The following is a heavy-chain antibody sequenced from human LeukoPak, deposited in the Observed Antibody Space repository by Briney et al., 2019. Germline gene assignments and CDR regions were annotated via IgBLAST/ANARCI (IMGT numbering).Heavy chain of an antibody. Sequence: SETLSLTCAVYGGSFSGYYWSWIRQPPGKGLEWIGEINHSGSTNYNPSLKSRVTISVDTSKNQFSLKLSSVTAADTAVYYCARSSSTSCYDYWGRGTLVTVSS. CDR1: GGSFSGYY. V-gene: IGHV4-34*01. CDR2: INHSGST. CDR3: ARSSSTSCYDY. D-gene: IGHD2-2*01. J-gene: IGHJ4*02.